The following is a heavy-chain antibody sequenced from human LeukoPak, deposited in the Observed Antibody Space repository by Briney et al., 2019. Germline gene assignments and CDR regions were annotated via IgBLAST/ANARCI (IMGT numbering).Heavy chain of an antibody. V-gene: IGHV5-51*01. CDR3: ARMSRFYYYDSSGYFDY. D-gene: IGHD3-22*01. CDR1: GYSLTSYW. Sequence: GESLKISCKGSGYSLTSYWIGWVRQMPGKGLEWMGIIYPGDSDTRYSPSFQGQVTISADKTISTAYLQWSSLKASDTAMYYCARMSRFYYYDSSGYFDYWGQGTLVTVSS. CDR2: IYPGDSDT. J-gene: IGHJ4*02.